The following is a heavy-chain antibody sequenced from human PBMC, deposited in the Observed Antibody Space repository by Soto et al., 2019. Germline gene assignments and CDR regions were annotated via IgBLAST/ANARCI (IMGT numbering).Heavy chain of an antibody. CDR2: INPSGGST. CDR3: ATGAYYDILTGYSAFDI. D-gene: IGHD3-9*01. Sequence: ASVKVSCKASGYTFTSYYMHWVRQAPGQGLEWMGIINPSGGSTSYAQKFQGRVTMTRDTSTSTVYMELSSLRSEDTAVYYCATGAYYDILTGYSAFDIWGQGTMVTVSS. J-gene: IGHJ3*02. V-gene: IGHV1-46*01. CDR1: GYTFTSYY.